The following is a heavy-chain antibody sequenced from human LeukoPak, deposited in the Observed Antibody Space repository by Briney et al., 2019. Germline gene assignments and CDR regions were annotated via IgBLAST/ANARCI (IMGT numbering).Heavy chain of an antibody. J-gene: IGHJ3*02. CDR1: GFSVSSNY. V-gene: IGHV3-53*01. CDR3: AREGSEIQLWRRGFDI. Sequence: GGSLRLSCAASGFSVSSNYMSWVRQAPGKGLEWVSVIYSGGSTYYADSVKGRFTISRDNSKNTLYLQMNSLRAEDTAVYYCAREGSEIQLWRRGFDIWGQGTMVTVSS. D-gene: IGHD5-18*01. CDR2: IYSGGST.